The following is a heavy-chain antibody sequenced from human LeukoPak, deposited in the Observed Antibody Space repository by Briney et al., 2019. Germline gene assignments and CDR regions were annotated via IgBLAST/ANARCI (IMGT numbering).Heavy chain of an antibody. CDR1: KFTFSNYW. Sequence: GGSLRLSCAASKFTFSNYWMTWVRQAPGKGLEWVANINQDGSEKYYVDSVKGRFTISRDNDKNSLYLQMNSLGAEDTAVYYRARDLGTTGYELLHPWGQGNLVNVFS. CDR2: INQDGSEK. V-gene: IGHV3-7*01. CDR3: ARDLGTTGYELLHP. J-gene: IGHJ5*02. D-gene: IGHD5-12*01.